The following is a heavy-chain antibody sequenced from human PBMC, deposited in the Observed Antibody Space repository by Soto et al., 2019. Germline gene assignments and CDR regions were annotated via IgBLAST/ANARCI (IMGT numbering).Heavy chain of an antibody. CDR2: ISYDGSNK. CDR1: GFTISSYG. Sequence: GGSLRLSCAASGFTISSYGMHWVRQAPGKGLEWVAVISYDGSNKYYADSVKGRFTISRDNSKNTLYLQMNSLRAEDTAVYYCAKDSGRQQLEYYFDYWGQGTLVTVSS. CDR3: AKDSGRQQLEYYFDY. J-gene: IGHJ4*02. D-gene: IGHD6-13*01. V-gene: IGHV3-30*18.